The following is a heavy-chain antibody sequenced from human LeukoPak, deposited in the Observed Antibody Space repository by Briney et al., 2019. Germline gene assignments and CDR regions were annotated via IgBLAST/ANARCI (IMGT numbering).Heavy chain of an antibody. J-gene: IGHJ6*03. V-gene: IGHV3-33*01. CDR3: ARKTSIAAAGTPLDYYYYYMDV. D-gene: IGHD6-13*01. CDR1: GFTFSSYG. Sequence: GGSLRLSCAASGFTFSSYGMHWVRQAPGKGLEWVAVIWYDGSNKYYADSVKGRFTISRDNSKNTLYLQMNSLRAEDTAVYYCARKTSIAAAGTPLDYYYYYMDVWGKGTTVTVSS. CDR2: IWYDGSNK.